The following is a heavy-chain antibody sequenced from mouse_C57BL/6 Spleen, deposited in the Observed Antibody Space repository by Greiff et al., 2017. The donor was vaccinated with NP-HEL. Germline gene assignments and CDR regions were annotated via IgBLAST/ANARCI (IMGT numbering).Heavy chain of an antibody. CDR2: ISSGSSTI. V-gene: IGHV5-17*01. Sequence: EVQVVESGGGLVKPGGSLKLSCAASGFTFSDYGMHWVRQAPEKGLEWVAYISSGSSTIYYAATVKGRFTISRDNAKNTLFLQMTRLRSEDTAMYYCARTLRGVSWFAYWGQGTLVTVSA. CDR3: ARTLRGVSWFAY. CDR1: GFTFSDYG. J-gene: IGHJ3*01.